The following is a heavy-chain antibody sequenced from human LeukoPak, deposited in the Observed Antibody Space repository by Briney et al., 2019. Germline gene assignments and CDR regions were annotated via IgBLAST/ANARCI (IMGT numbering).Heavy chain of an antibody. CDR1: GGSISSYY. D-gene: IGHD3-3*01. CDR2: IYYSGST. Sequence: PSETLSLTCTVSGGSISSYYWSWIRQPPGKGLERIGYIYYSGSTNYNPSLKSRVTISVDTSKNQFSLKLSSVTAADTAVYYCARLTIFGYGMDVWGQGTTVTVSS. V-gene: IGHV4-59*01. J-gene: IGHJ6*02. CDR3: ARLTIFGYGMDV.